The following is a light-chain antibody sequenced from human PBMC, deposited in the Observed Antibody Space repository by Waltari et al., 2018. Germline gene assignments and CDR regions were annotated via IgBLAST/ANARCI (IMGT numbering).Light chain of an antibody. CDR2: EGS. V-gene: IGLV2-23*03. CDR3: SSYAGSTTFVI. Sequence: QSALTQPASVSGSPEQSITISCTGNSRDVGSYNLVSWYQQHPGKAPKLMIYEGSKRPSGISSRFSGSKSGNTASLTISGLQAEDEADYYCSSYAGSTTFVIFGGGTKLTVL. CDR1: SRDVGSYNL. J-gene: IGLJ2*01.